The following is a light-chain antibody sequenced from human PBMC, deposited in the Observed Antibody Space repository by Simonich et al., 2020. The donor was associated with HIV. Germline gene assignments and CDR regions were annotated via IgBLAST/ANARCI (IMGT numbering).Light chain of an antibody. V-gene: IGKV3-20*01. J-gene: IGKJ2*01. CDR2: GAS. CDR3: QQYGSSPQT. Sequence: EIVMTQSPVTLSVSPGERATLSCRASQSISSNIAWYQQKPGQAPRLLIYGASTRATGIPARFSASGSGTDFTLTISRLEPEDFAVYYCQQYGSSPQTFGQGTRLEIK. CDR1: QSISSN.